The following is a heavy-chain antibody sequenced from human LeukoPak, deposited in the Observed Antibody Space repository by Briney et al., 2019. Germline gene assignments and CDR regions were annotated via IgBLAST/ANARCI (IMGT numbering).Heavy chain of an antibody. Sequence: SETLSLTCTDSGGSISSSSYYWGWIRQPPGKGLEWIGSIYYSGSTYYNPSLKSRVTISVDTSKNQFSLKLSSVTAADTAVYYCARVGFGDSFTFDPWGQGALVTVSS. CDR1: GGSISSSSYY. CDR2: IYYSGST. D-gene: IGHD3-10*01. J-gene: IGHJ5*02. CDR3: ARVGFGDSFTFDP. V-gene: IGHV4-39*07.